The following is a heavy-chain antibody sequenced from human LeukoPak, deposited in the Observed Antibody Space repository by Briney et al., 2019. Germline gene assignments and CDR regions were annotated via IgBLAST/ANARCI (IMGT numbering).Heavy chain of an antibody. J-gene: IGHJ4*02. V-gene: IGHV3-23*01. Sequence: PGGSLRLSCAASGFTFSSYAMSWVRQAPGKGLEWVSAISGSGGSTYYADSVKGRFTISRDNSKNTLYLQMNSLRAEDTAVYYCANPRPTPSYYYDSSGYYYPFDYWGQGTLVTVSS. CDR2: ISGSGGST. D-gene: IGHD3-22*01. CDR3: ANPRPTPSYYYDSSGYYYPFDY. CDR1: GFTFSSYA.